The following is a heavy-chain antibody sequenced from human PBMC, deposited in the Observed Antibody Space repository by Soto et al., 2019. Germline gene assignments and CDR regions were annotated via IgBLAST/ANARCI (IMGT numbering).Heavy chain of an antibody. CDR1: GFTFSSYG. Sequence: QVQLVESGGGVVQPGRSLRLSCAASGFTFSSYGMHWVRQAPGKGLEWVAVIWYDGSNKYYADSVKGRFTISRDNSKNTLYLQMNSLRAEDTAVYYCARGERAVDYFDYWGQGTLVTVSS. J-gene: IGHJ4*02. V-gene: IGHV3-33*01. CDR2: IWYDGSNK. D-gene: IGHD6-19*01. CDR3: ARGERAVDYFDY.